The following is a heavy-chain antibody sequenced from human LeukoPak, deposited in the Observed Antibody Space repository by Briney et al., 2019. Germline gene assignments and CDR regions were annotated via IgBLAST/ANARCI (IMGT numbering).Heavy chain of an antibody. Sequence: PSETLSLTCTVSGGSISSYYWSWIRQPPGKGLEWIGYIYYSGSTNYNPSLKSRVTISVDTSKNQFSLKLTSVTAADTAVYYCARGRGGSGSYYDYYFYGLDVWGQGTTVTVSS. D-gene: IGHD3-10*01. V-gene: IGHV4-59*08. J-gene: IGHJ6*02. CDR1: GGSISSYY. CDR2: IYYSGST. CDR3: ARGRGGSGSYYDYYFYGLDV.